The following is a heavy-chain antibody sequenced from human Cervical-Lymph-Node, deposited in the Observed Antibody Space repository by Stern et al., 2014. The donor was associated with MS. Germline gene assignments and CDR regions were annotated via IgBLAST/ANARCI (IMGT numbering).Heavy chain of an antibody. D-gene: IGHD4-17*01. V-gene: IGHV3-21*01. CDR2: ISNNSTHT. CDR3: ARARVGDYARSPHLDS. Sequence: EVQLVESGGGLVKPGESLRLSCDASGFTFSHYSINWVRQAPGKGLEWISSISNNSTHTYDANSVEGRFTISRDSAKDSVSLHMVSLRAEGTAVYYCARARVGDYARSPHLDSWGQGTLVTVSS. CDR1: GFTFSHYS. J-gene: IGHJ4*02.